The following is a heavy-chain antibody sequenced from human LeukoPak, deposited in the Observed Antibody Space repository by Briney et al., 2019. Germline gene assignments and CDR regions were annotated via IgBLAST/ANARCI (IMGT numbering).Heavy chain of an antibody. Sequence: SETLPLTCTVSGGSISSYYWSWIRQPPGKGLEWIGYIYYSGSTNYNPSLKSRVTISVDTSKNQFSLKLSSVTAADTAVYYCAGTVLDAFDIWGQGTMVTVSS. CDR3: AGTVLDAFDI. CDR2: IYYSGST. CDR1: GGSISSYY. D-gene: IGHD4-17*01. J-gene: IGHJ3*02. V-gene: IGHV4-59*01.